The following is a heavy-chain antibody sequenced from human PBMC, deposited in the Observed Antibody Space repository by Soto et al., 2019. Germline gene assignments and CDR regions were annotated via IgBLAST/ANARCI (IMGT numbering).Heavy chain of an antibody. Sequence: ASVKVSCKASGYTFTSYYMHWVRQAPGQGLEWMGIINPSGGSTSYAQKFQGRVTMTRDTSTSTVYMELSSLRSEDTAVYYCASINYDFWXGSELQAPYYYYYGMDVWGQGTTVTVSS. D-gene: IGHD3-3*01. V-gene: IGHV1-46*01. CDR3: ASINYDFWXGSELQAPYYYYYGMDV. CDR1: GYTFTSYY. CDR2: INPSGGST. J-gene: IGHJ6*02.